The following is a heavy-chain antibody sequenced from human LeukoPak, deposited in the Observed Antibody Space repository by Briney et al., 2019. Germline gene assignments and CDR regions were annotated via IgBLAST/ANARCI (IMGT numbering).Heavy chain of an antibody. Sequence: GASVKVSCKASGYTFTSYGISWVRQAPGQGLEWMGWISAYNGNTNYAQKLQGRVTMTTDTSTSTAYMELRSLRSDDTAVYYCARAKRGVVARSWFDPWGQGTLVTVSS. CDR2: ISAYNGNT. CDR3: ARAKRGVVARSWFDP. D-gene: IGHD5-12*01. V-gene: IGHV1-18*01. CDR1: GYTFTSYG. J-gene: IGHJ5*02.